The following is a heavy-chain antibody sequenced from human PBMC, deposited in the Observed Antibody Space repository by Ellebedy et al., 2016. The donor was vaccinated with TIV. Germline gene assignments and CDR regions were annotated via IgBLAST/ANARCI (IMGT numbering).Heavy chain of an antibody. D-gene: IGHD3-22*01. CDR3: ASRDSGYYYYFDY. J-gene: IGHJ4*02. V-gene: IGHV4-4*02. CDR2: IYHSWST. Sequence: MPSETLSLTCAVSGGSISSSNWWSWVRQPPGKGLEWIGEIYHSWSTNYNPSLKSRVTISVDKSKNQFSLKLSSVTAADTAVYYCASRDSGYYYYFDYWGQGTLVTVSS. CDR1: GGSISSSNW.